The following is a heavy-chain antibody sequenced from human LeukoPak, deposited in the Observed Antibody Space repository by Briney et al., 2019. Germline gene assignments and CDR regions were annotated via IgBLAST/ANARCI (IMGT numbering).Heavy chain of an antibody. D-gene: IGHD3-3*01. J-gene: IGHJ4*02. Sequence: SVKVSCKASGGTFSSYAISWVRQAPGQGLEWMGRIIPILGIANYAQKFQGRATITADKSTSTAYMELRSLRSDGTAVYYCARDYSTTIFGVVIRTFDYWGQGTLVTVSS. CDR2: IIPILGIA. V-gene: IGHV1-69*04. CDR1: GGTFSSYA. CDR3: ARDYSTTIFGVVIRTFDY.